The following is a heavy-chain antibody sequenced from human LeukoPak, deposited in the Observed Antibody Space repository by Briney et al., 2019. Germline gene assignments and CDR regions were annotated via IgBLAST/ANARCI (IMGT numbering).Heavy chain of an antibody. V-gene: IGHV3-9*01. CDR1: GFTFDDYA. Sequence: PGGSLRLPCAVSGFTFDDYAMHWVRQVPGKGLEWVSGIGWNSGNIAYADSVKGRFTISRDNAKNSLYLQMNSLRTEDTALYYCVKDRSTVIPMFYFDYWGQGTLVTISS. CDR2: IGWNSGNI. J-gene: IGHJ4*02. CDR3: VKDRSTVIPMFYFDY. D-gene: IGHD3-16*02.